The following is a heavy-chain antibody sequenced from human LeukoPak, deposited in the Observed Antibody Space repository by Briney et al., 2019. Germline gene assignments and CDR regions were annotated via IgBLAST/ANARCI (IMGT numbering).Heavy chain of an antibody. J-gene: IGHJ5*02. Sequence: ASVKVSCKASGYMFIGYYMHWVRQAPGQGLEWMGWINPNSGGTNYAQKFQGRVTMTSDTSISTAYMELTRLRSDDTAVYYCAKGGWNSARYHFDPWGQGTLITVSS. V-gene: IGHV1-2*02. CDR1: GYMFIGYY. D-gene: IGHD6-19*01. CDR3: AKGGWNSARYHFDP. CDR2: INPNSGGT.